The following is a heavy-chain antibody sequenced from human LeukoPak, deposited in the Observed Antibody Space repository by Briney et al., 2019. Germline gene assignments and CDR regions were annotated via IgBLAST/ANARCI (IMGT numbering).Heavy chain of an antibody. CDR2: IKQDGSEK. D-gene: IGHD2-15*01. CDR3: AREGYCSGGSCYYYYYYYMDV. Sequence: GGSLRLSCAASGFTFSSYWMSWVRQAPGKGLEWVANIKQDGSEKYYVDSVKGRFTISRDNAKNSLYLQMNSLRAEDTAVYYCAREGYCSGGSCYYYYYYYMDVWGKGTTVTI. CDR1: GFTFSSYW. V-gene: IGHV3-7*01. J-gene: IGHJ6*03.